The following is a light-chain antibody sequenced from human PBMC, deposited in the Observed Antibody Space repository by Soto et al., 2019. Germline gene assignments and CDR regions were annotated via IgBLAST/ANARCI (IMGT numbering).Light chain of an antibody. J-gene: IGKJ4*01. CDR1: QSVGND. Sequence: EIVMTQSPATLSVSPGDRATLSCRASQSVGNDLAWYQQKPGQAPRLLIYDASTRATGIPARFSGSGSGTELTLTISSLLSEDFAVYSCQQYNNWPLPFGGGTKVDIX. CDR3: QQYNNWPLP. CDR2: DAS. V-gene: IGKV3D-15*01.